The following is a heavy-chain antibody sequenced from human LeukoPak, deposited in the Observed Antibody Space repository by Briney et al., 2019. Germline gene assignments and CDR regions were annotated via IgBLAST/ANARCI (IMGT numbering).Heavy chain of an antibody. V-gene: IGHV1-18*01. D-gene: IGHD3-22*01. Sequence: GASVKVSCKASGYTFTSYGISWVRQAPGQGLEWLGWISAYNGNTNYAQKLQGRVTMTTDTSTRTAYMELRRIRSHDTAVYNCARVQWQITHDIRAQTDYWGQGTLVTVSS. CDR1: GYTFTSYG. J-gene: IGHJ4*02. CDR3: ARVQWQITHDIRAQTDY. CDR2: ISAYNGNT.